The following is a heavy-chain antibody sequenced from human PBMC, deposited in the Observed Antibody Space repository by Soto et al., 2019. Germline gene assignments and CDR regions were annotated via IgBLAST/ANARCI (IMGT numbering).Heavy chain of an antibody. D-gene: IGHD5-12*01. V-gene: IGHV3-23*01. Sequence: EVQLLESGGGLVQPGGSLRLSCAASGFTFSSSAMSWVRQAPGKGLEWVSAIRGTNGNTHYAESVKGRLTISRDNSKNTLYLQMNFLRAEDTAVYYCAKCTVDTIVTSCWCNWLDPWGQGTLVIVSS. CDR3: AKCTVDTIVTSCWCNWLDP. CDR2: IRGTNGNT. J-gene: IGHJ5*02. CDR1: GFTFSSSA.